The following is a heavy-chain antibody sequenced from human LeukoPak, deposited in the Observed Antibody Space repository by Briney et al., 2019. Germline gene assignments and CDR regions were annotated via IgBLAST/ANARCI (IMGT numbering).Heavy chain of an antibody. CDR2: INQDGSEK. Sequence: PGGSLRLSCAASGFTFTSYWMSWVRQAPGKGLAWVANINQDGSEKYYVDSVKGRFTISRDNARNSLHLQMNSLRAEDTAVYYCMRDSSTPDYWGQGTLVTVSS. V-gene: IGHV3-7*01. J-gene: IGHJ4*02. CDR3: MRDSSTPDY. CDR1: GFTFTSYW. D-gene: IGHD3-10*01.